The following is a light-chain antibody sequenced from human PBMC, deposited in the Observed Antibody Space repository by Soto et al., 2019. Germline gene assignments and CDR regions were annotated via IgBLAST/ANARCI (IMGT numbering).Light chain of an antibody. Sequence: QSALTQPASVSGSLGQSITISCSGTASDVGGYKYVSWYQQSPGKAPKLMIYEVSNRPSGISNRFSGSKSGNTASLTISGLQAEDEADYYCSSFSSGSSLVVFGAGTQLTVL. CDR1: ASDVGGYKY. CDR2: EVS. J-gene: IGLJ7*01. CDR3: SSFSSGSSLVV. V-gene: IGLV2-14*01.